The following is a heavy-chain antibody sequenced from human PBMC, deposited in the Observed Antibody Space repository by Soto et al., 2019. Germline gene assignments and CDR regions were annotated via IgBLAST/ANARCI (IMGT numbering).Heavy chain of an antibody. D-gene: IGHD1-26*01. CDR2: IRSKAYGVTT. Sequence: QPGGSLRLSCTTSGFTFSDYAISWFRQAPGRGLEWVGVIRSKAYGVTTDYAASVKGRFAISRDASKDTAYLQMNSVTTADTAVYFCAKATSTSGDSSFGMDVWGHGTTVTV. CDR3: AKATSTSGDSSFGMDV. CDR1: GFTFSDYA. V-gene: IGHV3-49*03. J-gene: IGHJ6*02.